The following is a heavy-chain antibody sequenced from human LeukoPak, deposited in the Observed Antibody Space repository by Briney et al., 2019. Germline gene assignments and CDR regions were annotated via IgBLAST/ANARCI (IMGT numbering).Heavy chain of an antibody. CDR2: VSNTGTT. CDR3: ARAPSGGWSK. Sequence: SETLSLTCSVSGYSISSGYYWGWIRQPPGKGLEWIASVSNTGTTYYNPSLQSRLTISVDTLKNQFFLKLSSVTAADTALYNCARAPSGGWSKWGQGPLVTVSS. V-gene: IGHV4-38-2*02. CDR1: GYSISSGYY. J-gene: IGHJ1*01. D-gene: IGHD6-19*01.